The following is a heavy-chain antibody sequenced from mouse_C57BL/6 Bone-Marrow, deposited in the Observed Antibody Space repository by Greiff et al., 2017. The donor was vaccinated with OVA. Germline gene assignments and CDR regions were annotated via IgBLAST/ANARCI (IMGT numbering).Heavy chain of an antibody. CDR2: IDPSDSYT. Sequence: LQQPGAELVRPGTSVKLSCKASGYTFTSYWMHWVKQRPGQGLEWIGVIDPSDSYTNYNQKFKGKATLTVDTSSSTAYMQLSSLTSEDSAVYYCAYFDYWGQGTTLTVSS. CDR1: GYTFTSYW. J-gene: IGHJ2*01. V-gene: IGHV1-59*01. CDR3: AYFDY.